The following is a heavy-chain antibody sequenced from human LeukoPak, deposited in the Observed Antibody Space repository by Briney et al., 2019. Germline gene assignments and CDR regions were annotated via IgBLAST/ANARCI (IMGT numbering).Heavy chain of an antibody. V-gene: IGHV3-30-3*01. Sequence: GGSLRLSCAASGFTFSSYAMSWVRQAPGKGLEWVAVISCDGSNKYYADSVKGRFTISRDNSKNTLYLQMNSLRAEDTAVYYCARASFYDILTGYLDYWGQGTLVTVSS. CDR1: GFTFSSYA. J-gene: IGHJ4*02. CDR2: ISCDGSNK. D-gene: IGHD3-9*01. CDR3: ARASFYDILTGYLDY.